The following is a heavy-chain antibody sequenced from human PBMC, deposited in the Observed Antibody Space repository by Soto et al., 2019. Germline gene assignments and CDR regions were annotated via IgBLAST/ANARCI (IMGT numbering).Heavy chain of an antibody. CDR2: IIPIFGTA. J-gene: IGHJ6*02. D-gene: IGHD2-2*01. CDR1: GGTFSSYA. Sequence: SVKVSFKASGGTFSSYAITWVRQAPGQRREWVGGIIPIFGTANYAQKFQGRVTITADESTSTAYMELSSLRSEDTAVYYCARDCSSTSCSSSTAAIYYYYGMDVWGQGTTVTVSS. CDR3: ARDCSSTSCSSSTAAIYYYYGMDV. V-gene: IGHV1-69*13.